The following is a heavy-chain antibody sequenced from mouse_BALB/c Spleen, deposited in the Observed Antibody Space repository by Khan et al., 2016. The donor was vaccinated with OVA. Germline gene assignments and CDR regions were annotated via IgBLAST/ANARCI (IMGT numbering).Heavy chain of an antibody. CDR2: IYPNDGRS. Sequence: QVQLQQSGAELVKPGASVKLSCKASGYTFTNYWVHWVKQRPGQGLEWIGEIYPNDGRSNNNKKFKNKATLTVDKSSSTAYMQLSSLTSEDSAVYYCARNAYFGNYFDYWGQGTTLTVSS. CDR3: ARNAYFGNYFDY. J-gene: IGHJ2*01. D-gene: IGHD2-10*01. V-gene: IGHV1S81*02. CDR1: GYTFTNYW.